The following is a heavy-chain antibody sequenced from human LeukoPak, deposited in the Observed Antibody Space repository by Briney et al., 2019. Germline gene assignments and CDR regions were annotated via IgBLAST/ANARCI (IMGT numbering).Heavy chain of an antibody. Sequence: ASVKVSCKASGYTFTSYGISWVRQAPGQGLEWMGWISAYNGNTNYAQKLQGRVTMTTDTSTSTAQMELRSLRSDDTAVYYCARDPALIAVAGNDAFDIWGQGTMVTVSS. CDR3: ARDPALIAVAGNDAFDI. V-gene: IGHV1-18*01. CDR1: GYTFTSYG. CDR2: ISAYNGNT. J-gene: IGHJ3*02. D-gene: IGHD6-19*01.